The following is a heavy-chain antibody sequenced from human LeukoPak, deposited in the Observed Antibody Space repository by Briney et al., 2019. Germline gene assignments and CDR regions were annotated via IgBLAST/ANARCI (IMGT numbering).Heavy chain of an antibody. CDR3: VRDGEGIAISVNYWFDP. D-gene: IGHD3-10*01. CDR1: GFTFTSYD. Sequence: ASVKVSCKASGFTFTSYDINWVRQASGQGLEWMGWMNPNNGNTGYAQKFQGRVTMTRDTSISTAYMELRGLRSEDTAVYYCVRDGEGIAISVNYWFDPWGQGTLVTVSS. V-gene: IGHV1-8*01. CDR2: MNPNNGNT. J-gene: IGHJ5*02.